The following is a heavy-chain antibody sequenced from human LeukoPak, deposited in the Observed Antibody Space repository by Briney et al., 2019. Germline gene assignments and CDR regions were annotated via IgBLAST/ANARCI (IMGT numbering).Heavy chain of an antibody. CDR3: AKGPSSSPLDGLDV. Sequence: GGSLRLSCAASGFTFSSYGMHWVRQAPGKGLEWVAYISYDSENTYYVESVRGRFTISRDNSKNTQYLQMNSLRLEDTAVYYCAKGPSSSPLDGLDVWGQGAMVIVSS. D-gene: IGHD6-13*01. CDR1: GFTFSSYG. V-gene: IGHV3-30*18. CDR2: ISYDSENT. J-gene: IGHJ3*01.